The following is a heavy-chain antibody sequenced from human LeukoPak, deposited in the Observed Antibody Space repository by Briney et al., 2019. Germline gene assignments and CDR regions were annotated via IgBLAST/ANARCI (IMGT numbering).Heavy chain of an antibody. J-gene: IGHJ4*02. CDR1: GGTFSSYA. Sequence: SVKVSCKASGGTFSSYAISWVRQAPGQGLEWMGGIIPIFGTANYVQKFQGRVTITTDESTSTAYMELSSLRSEDTAVYYCARRGSYYDSSGYYYYYFDYWGQGTLVTVSS. D-gene: IGHD3-22*01. CDR3: ARRGSYYDSSGYYYYYFDY. V-gene: IGHV1-69*05. CDR2: IIPIFGTA.